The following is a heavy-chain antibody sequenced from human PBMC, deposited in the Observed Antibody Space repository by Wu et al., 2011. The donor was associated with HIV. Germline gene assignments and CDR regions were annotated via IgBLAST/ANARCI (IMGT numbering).Heavy chain of an antibody. J-gene: IGHJ4*02. CDR3: ARDTGNYYGSGSLLSD. Sequence: QVQLVQSGAEVKKPGSSVKVSCKASGGTFNSYGISWVRQAPGQGLEWMGGIIPIFGTTNYAQKFQGRVTITADKSTTTAYMELSSLRSEDTAVYYCARDTGNYYGSGSLLSDWGQGTLVTVSS. CDR1: GGTFNSYG. D-gene: IGHD3-10*01. V-gene: IGHV1-69*14. CDR2: IIPIFGTT.